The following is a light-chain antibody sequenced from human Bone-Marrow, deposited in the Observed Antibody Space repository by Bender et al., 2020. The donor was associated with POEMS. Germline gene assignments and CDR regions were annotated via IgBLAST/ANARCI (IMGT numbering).Light chain of an antibody. J-gene: IGLJ1*01. Sequence: QSALTQPASVSGSPGQSITISCTATGSDVDSYNLVPWYQHPPGKAPKPMIYEGNKRPSGGSDRFSDSKSGSTASLTISGIQAEDEADYYCCLYAGASFVFGTGTMVTVL. CDR1: GSDVDSYNL. V-gene: IGLV2-23*01. CDR3: CLYAGASFV. CDR2: EGN.